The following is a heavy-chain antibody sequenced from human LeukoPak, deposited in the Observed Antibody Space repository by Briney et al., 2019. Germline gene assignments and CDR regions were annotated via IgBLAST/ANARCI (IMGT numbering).Heavy chain of an antibody. CDR1: GGSISKYY. CDR3: ARAPLRAVAGRGWFDP. V-gene: IGHV4-59*01. CDR2: IYYSGCT. Sequence: SETLSLTCTVSGGSISKYYWSWIRQPPGKGLEWIGYIYYSGCTNYNPSLQSRVSIAVDTSKNQFSLKPSSVTAADTAVYYCARAPLRAVAGRGWFDPWGQGTLVTVSS. D-gene: IGHD6-19*01. J-gene: IGHJ5*02.